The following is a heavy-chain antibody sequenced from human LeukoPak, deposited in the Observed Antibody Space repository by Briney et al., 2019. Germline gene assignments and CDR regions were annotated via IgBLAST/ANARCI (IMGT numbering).Heavy chain of an antibody. J-gene: IGHJ5*02. V-gene: IGHV4-34*01. D-gene: IGHD3-10*01. CDR2: INHSGST. CDR1: GGSFGGYY. CDR3: ARDLYYYGSGSYSVRASNWFDP. Sequence: SETLSLTCAVYGGSFGGYYWSWIRQPPGKGLEWIGEINHSGSTNYNPSLKSRVTISVDTSKNQFSLKLSSVTAADTAVYYCARDLYYYGSGSYSVRASNWFDPWGQGTLVTVSS.